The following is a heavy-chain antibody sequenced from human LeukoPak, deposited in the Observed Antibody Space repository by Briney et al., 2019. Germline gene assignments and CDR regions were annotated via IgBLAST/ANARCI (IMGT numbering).Heavy chain of an antibody. V-gene: IGHV1-24*01. CDR3: ATWAAEQWLGDFDY. Sequence: ASVKVSCKVSGYTLTELSMHWVRQAPGKGLEWMGGFDPEDGETIYAQKFQGRVTMTEDTSTDTAYMELSSLRSEDTAVYYCATWAAEQWLGDFDYWGQGTLVTVSS. CDR1: GYTLTELS. CDR2: FDPEDGET. D-gene: IGHD6-19*01. J-gene: IGHJ4*02.